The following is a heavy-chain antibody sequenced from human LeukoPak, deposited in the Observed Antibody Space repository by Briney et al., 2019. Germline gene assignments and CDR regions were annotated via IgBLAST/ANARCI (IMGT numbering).Heavy chain of an antibody. Sequence: GASVKVSCKASVYTFTGYYMHWVRQAPGQGLEWMGWINPNSGGTNYAQNFQGRVTMTRNTSISTAYMELSRLRSDDTAVYYCARTGSYGDYVTFDYWGQGTLVTVSS. CDR1: VYTFTGYY. CDR3: ARTGSYGDYVTFDY. V-gene: IGHV1-2*02. D-gene: IGHD4-17*01. CDR2: INPNSGGT. J-gene: IGHJ4*02.